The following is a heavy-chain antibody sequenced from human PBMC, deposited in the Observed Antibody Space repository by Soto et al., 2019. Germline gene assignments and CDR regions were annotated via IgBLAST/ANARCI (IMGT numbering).Heavy chain of an antibody. CDR1: GYTFTGYY. Sequence: ASVKVSCKASGYTFTGYYMHWVRQAPGQGLEWMGWINPNSGGTNYAQKFQGRVTMTRDTSTSTVYMELSSLRSEDTAVYYCARDLLAARLPPLYYFDYWGQGTLVTVSS. V-gene: IGHV1-2*02. J-gene: IGHJ4*02. CDR3: ARDLLAARLPPLYYFDY. CDR2: INPNSGGT. D-gene: IGHD6-6*01.